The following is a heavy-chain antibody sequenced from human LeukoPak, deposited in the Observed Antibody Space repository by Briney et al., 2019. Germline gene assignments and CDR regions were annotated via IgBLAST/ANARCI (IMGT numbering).Heavy chain of an antibody. D-gene: IGHD3-22*01. V-gene: IGHV3-48*03. Sequence: GGSLRLSCAASGFTFSSYAMSWVRQAPGKGLEWVSYISSSGSTIYYADSVKGRFTISRDNAKNSLYLQMNSLRAEDTAVYYCARDDLVVTDNVLDYWGQGTLVTVSS. CDR3: ARDDLVVTDNVLDY. J-gene: IGHJ4*02. CDR1: GFTFSSYA. CDR2: ISSSGSTI.